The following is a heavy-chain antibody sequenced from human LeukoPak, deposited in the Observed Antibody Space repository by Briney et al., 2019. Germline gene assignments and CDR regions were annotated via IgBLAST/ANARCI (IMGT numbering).Heavy chain of an antibody. J-gene: IGHJ4*02. V-gene: IGHV1-69*13. Sequence: SVKVSCKASGGTFSSYAISWVRQAPGQGLEWVEGIIPIFGIANYAQEFQGRVTITADESTSTAYMELSSLRSEDTAVYYCARLFTMVRGVIPYYIDYWGQGTLVTVSS. CDR1: GGTFSSYA. D-gene: IGHD3-10*01. CDR3: ARLFTMVRGVIPYYIDY. CDR2: IIPIFGIA.